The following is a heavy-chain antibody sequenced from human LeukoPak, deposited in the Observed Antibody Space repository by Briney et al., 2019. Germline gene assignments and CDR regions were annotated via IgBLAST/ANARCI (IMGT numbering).Heavy chain of an antibody. CDR3: ASPYSGGYNGFDI. Sequence: PSETLSLTCTVSGGSISSSSYYWGWIRQPPGKGLEWIGSIYYSGSTYYNPSLKSRVTISVDTSKNQFSLKLSSVTAVDTAVYYSASPYSGGYNGFDIWGRGTMVTVSP. CDR1: GGSISSSSYY. J-gene: IGHJ3*02. D-gene: IGHD2-21*01. V-gene: IGHV4-39*01. CDR2: IYYSGST.